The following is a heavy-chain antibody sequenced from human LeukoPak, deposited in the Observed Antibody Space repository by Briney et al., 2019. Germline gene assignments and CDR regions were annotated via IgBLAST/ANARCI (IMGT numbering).Heavy chain of an antibody. CDR2: ISYDGSNK. V-gene: IGHV3-30-3*01. CDR1: GFTFSSYA. CDR3: ARARRGYRNYYYYGMDV. D-gene: IGHD5-18*01. J-gene: IGHJ6*02. Sequence: PGRSLRLSCAASGFTFSSYAMNWVRQAPGQGLEWVAVISYDGSNKYYADSVKGRFTISWDNSKNTLYLQMNSLRAEDTAVYYCARARRGYRNYYYYGMDVWGQGTTVTVSS.